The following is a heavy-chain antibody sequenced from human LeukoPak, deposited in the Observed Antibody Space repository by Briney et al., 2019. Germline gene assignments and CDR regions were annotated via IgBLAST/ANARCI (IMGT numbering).Heavy chain of an antibody. V-gene: IGHV4-59*01. D-gene: IGHD6-19*01. CDR1: VGSISNYY. CDR3: ARAGARYSSGWYWFDP. CDR2: IYYSGST. J-gene: IGHJ5*02. Sequence: SETLSLTCTVSVGSISNYYWNWTRQPPGKGLGWVGYIYYSGSTNYNPSLKSRVTISVDTSKNQFSLKLSSVTAADTAVYYCARAGARYSSGWYWFDPWGQGTLVTVSS.